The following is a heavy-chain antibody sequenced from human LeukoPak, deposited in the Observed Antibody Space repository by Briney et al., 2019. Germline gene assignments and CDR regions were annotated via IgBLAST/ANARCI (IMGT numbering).Heavy chain of an antibody. V-gene: IGHV3-48*02. CDR1: GFTFSTYP. CDR3: AREIAY. J-gene: IGHJ4*02. Sequence: GGSLRLSCAASGFTFSTYPMNWFRQAPGKGLEWVSYITNTGSTTIYADSVRGRFTTSRDNAKNSLFLQMNSLRDEDTAAYFCAREIAYWGQGTLVTVSS. CDR2: ITNTGSTT.